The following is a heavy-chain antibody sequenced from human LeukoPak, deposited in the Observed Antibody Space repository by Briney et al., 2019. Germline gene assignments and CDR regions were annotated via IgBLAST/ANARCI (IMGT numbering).Heavy chain of an antibody. V-gene: IGHV5-51*01. Sequence: GESLKISCKGSGYIFTNFWIGWVRQMPGKGLEWMGIIYPGDSDTRYSPSFRGQVAISADKSISTAYLQWSSLKASDTAIYYCARRYCSSTSCHLDYWGQGTLVTVSS. CDR3: ARRYCSSTSCHLDY. CDR2: IYPGDSDT. D-gene: IGHD2-2*01. CDR1: GYIFTNFW. J-gene: IGHJ4*02.